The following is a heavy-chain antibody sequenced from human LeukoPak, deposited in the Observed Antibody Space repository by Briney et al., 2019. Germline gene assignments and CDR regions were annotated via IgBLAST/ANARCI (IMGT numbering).Heavy chain of an antibody. CDR3: ARDTGYCSSASCQGWGSNYFDY. V-gene: IGHV3-11*04. CDR1: GFTFSDYY. D-gene: IGHD2-2*01. J-gene: IGHJ4*02. Sequence: PGGSLRLSCVASGFTFSDYYMSWIRQAPGKGLEWVSYISSSGSTIYYADSVKGRFTISRDNAKNSLYLQMNSLRAEDTAVYYCARDTGYCSSASCQGWGSNYFDYWGQGTRVTVSS. CDR2: ISSSGSTI.